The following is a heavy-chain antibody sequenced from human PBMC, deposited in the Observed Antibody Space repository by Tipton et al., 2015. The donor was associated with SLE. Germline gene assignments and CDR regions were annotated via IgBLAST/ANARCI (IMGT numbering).Heavy chain of an antibody. D-gene: IGHD2-8*01. CDR1: ADSIRRSY. CDR2: IYYTGDT. V-gene: IGHV4-59*08. CDR3: AGLLVYAIAPSGWFDP. Sequence: TLSLTCSVSADSIRRSYWSWIRQPPGKGLEWIGYIYYTGDTNYNPSLKSRVTISADTSQNQISLILSSVTAADTAVYYCAGLLVYAIAPSGWFDPWGQGTLVTVSS. J-gene: IGHJ5*02.